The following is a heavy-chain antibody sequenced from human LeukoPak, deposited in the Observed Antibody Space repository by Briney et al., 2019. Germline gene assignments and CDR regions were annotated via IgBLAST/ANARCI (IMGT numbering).Heavy chain of an antibody. J-gene: IGHJ5*02. Sequence: ASVKVSCKASGYIFTNYAIHWVRQAPGQRLEWMGWINAGNGNTKYSQKFQGRVSITRDTSPNTVYMELSSLRSEDTAVNYCAREGYASGNYFNGWFDPWGQGTLVTVPS. V-gene: IGHV1-3*01. D-gene: IGHD3-10*01. CDR2: INAGNGNT. CDR1: GYIFTNYA. CDR3: AREGYASGNYFNGWFDP.